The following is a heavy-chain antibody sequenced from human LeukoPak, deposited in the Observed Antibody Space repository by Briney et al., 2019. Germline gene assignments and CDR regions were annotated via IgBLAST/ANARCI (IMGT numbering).Heavy chain of an antibody. CDR1: GFTFSSYA. D-gene: IGHD3-22*01. CDR2: ISYDGSNK. Sequence: GGSLRLSCAASGFTFSSYAMHWVRQAPGKGLEWVAVISYDGSNKYYADSVKGRFTISRDNSKSTLYLQMNSLRAEDTAVYYCARGLRPSEYYYDSSGYYIHFGHWGQGTLVTVSS. V-gene: IGHV3-30-3*01. CDR3: ARGLRPSEYYYDSSGYYIHFGH. J-gene: IGHJ1*01.